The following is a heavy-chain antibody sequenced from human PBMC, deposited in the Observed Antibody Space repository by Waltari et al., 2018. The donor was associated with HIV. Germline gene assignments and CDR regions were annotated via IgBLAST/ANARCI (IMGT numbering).Heavy chain of an antibody. V-gene: IGHV3-33*02. CDR3: ARDQHSATNYYGLDV. CDR2: IWADGSHE. CDR1: GFNFSNYA. Sequence: QVHLVESGGAVVQSGKSLRLSCAASGFNFSNYAMHWVRQGPGKGLGWLSVIWADGSHECYADFANGRFTISRDDSDNTLFLYLSGLRADDTAVYYCARDQHSATNYYGLDVWGQGTTVTVS. J-gene: IGHJ6*02. D-gene: IGHD3-10*01.